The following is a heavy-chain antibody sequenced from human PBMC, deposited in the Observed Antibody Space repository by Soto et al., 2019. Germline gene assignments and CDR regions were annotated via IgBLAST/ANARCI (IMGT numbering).Heavy chain of an antibody. V-gene: IGHV1-69*13. Sequence: GASVKVSCKASGYTFTSYAMHWVRQAPGQRLEWMGWIIPIFGTANYAQKFQGRVTITADESTSTAYMELSSLRSEDTAVYYCARDLYGDYDYFDYWGQGTLDTVSS. CDR2: IIPIFGTA. D-gene: IGHD4-17*01. CDR1: GYTFTSYA. CDR3: ARDLYGDYDYFDY. J-gene: IGHJ4*02.